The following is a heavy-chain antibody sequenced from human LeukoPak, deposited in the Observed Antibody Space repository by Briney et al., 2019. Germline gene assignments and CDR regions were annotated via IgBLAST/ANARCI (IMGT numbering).Heavy chain of an antibody. CDR2: IWYDGDNK. V-gene: IGHV3-33*01. D-gene: IGHD6-13*01. CDR1: GFMFSNYG. CDR3: ARDVTVAGPYGMDV. J-gene: IGHJ6*02. Sequence: GGSLRLSCEASGFMFSNYGIHWVRQAPDKGLEWVAVIWYDGDNKYYADSVKGRFTISRDNPKNMLYLQMNSLRAEDTAVYYCARDVTVAGPYGMDVWGQGTTATVSS.